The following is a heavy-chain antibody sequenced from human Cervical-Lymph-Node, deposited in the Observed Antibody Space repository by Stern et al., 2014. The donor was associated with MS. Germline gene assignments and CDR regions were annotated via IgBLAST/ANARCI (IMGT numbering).Heavy chain of an antibody. V-gene: IGHV1-69*12. CDR2: IFPVFGTP. Sequence: VQLVQSGAEVTKPGSSVKVSCEASGGTFSNFHSSWVRQAPGQGLEWMGGIFPVFGTPTYAQEFRGRVTIPADVSTSTVYMELSSLRSDDTAVDYCALSSETSDRWYSLGYDLWGQGTLVTVSS. J-gene: IGHJ5*02. CDR1: GGTFSNFH. CDR3: ALSSETSDRWYSLGYDL. D-gene: IGHD6-13*01.